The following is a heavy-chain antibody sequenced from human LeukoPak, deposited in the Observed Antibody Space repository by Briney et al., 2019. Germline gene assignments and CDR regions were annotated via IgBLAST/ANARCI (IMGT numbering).Heavy chain of an antibody. Sequence: SETLSLTCTVSGGSISNYYWSWLRQPPGKGLEWIGYIYYSGSTSFNPSLKSRVTISVDTSKNQFSLKLTSVSAADTAVYYCARLTANYYDSSGLFDYWGQGTLVTVSS. D-gene: IGHD3-22*01. CDR1: GGSISNYY. CDR2: IYYSGST. CDR3: ARLTANYYDSSGLFDY. V-gene: IGHV4-59*12. J-gene: IGHJ4*02.